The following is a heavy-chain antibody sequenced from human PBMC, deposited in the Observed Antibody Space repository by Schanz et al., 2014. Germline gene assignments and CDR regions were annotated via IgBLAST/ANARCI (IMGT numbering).Heavy chain of an antibody. J-gene: IGHJ4*02. V-gene: IGHV1-18*01. Sequence: QVQLVQSGDEVKKPGASVKVSCKASGYTFTSYGINWVRQAPGQGLEWMGWISAYNGNTNYAQKLQGRVTMTTDTSTSTAYMELRSLRSDDTAVYYCARGVYSSGWYDRDIAHFDYWGQGTLVNVSS. D-gene: IGHD6-19*01. CDR2: ISAYNGNT. CDR1: GYTFTSYG. CDR3: ARGVYSSGWYDRDIAHFDY.